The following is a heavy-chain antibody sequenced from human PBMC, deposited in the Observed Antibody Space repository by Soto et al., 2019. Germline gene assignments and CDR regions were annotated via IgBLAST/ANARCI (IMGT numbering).Heavy chain of an antibody. CDR1: GGSFSDYS. Sequence: PSETLSLTCAVYGGSFSDYSWTWIRQPPGKGLEWIGEINHSGSTYYNPSLKSRVTISVDTSKNQFSLKLTSVTAEDTAVYYCGRAYYYDSSGYLNWFDPWGQGTLVTVSS. D-gene: IGHD3-22*01. J-gene: IGHJ5*02. CDR3: GRAYYYDSSGYLNWFDP. V-gene: IGHV4-34*01. CDR2: INHSGST.